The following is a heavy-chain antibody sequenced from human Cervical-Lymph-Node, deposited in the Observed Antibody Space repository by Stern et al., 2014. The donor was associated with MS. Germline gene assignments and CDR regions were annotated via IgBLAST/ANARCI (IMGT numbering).Heavy chain of an antibody. V-gene: IGHV4-31*02. CDR3: ARFSLFGEYYFDS. D-gene: IGHD3-10*01. CDR2: IIYSGSS. Sequence: QVQLQESGPGLVKPSQTLSLTCTVSGGSITRGGDYWSWVRQRPGKGLEWVGNIIYSGSSYYNPSLKSRVTISVDTSKNQFSLRLTSVTAADTAVYYCARFSLFGEYYFDSWGQGTLVTVSS. J-gene: IGHJ4*02. CDR1: GGSITRGGDY.